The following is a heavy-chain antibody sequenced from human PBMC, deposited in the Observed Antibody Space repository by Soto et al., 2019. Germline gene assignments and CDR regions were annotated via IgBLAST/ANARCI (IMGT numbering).Heavy chain of an antibody. Sequence: EVQLLESGGGLVQPGGSLRLSCAASGFTFSSYAMSWVRQAPGKGLEWVSGISGSGDSTYYADSVKGRFTISRDNSKNTLYLQMNSLRAAGTAVYYCAKGGPGIAVAGTGYFPHWGQGTLVTVSS. CDR3: AKGGPGIAVAGTGYFPH. CDR2: ISGSGDST. D-gene: IGHD6-19*01. J-gene: IGHJ1*01. V-gene: IGHV3-23*01. CDR1: GFTFSSYA.